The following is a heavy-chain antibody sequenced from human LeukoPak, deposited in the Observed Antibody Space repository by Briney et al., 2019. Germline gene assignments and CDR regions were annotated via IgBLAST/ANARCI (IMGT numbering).Heavy chain of an antibody. J-gene: IGHJ4*02. D-gene: IGHD5-18*01. V-gene: IGHV3-21*01. Sequence: GGSLRLSCAASGFTFSSYSMNWVRQAPGKGLEWVSSISSSSSYIYYADSVKGRFTISRDNAKNSLYLQMNSLRAEDTAVYYCAREGIQLRIFDYWGQGTLVTVYS. CDR2: ISSSSSYI. CDR1: GFTFSSYS. CDR3: AREGIQLRIFDY.